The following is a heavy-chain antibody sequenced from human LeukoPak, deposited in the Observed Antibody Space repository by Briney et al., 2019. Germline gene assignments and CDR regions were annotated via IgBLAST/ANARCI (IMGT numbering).Heavy chain of an antibody. J-gene: IGHJ4*02. CDR2: LNQDGSEK. D-gene: IGHD4-17*01. CDR1: GFTFSTYW. CDR3: ARAVTSTEGY. V-gene: IGHV3-7*03. Sequence: GGSLRLSCAASGFTFSTYWMTWVRQAPGKRLEWVASLNQDGSEKYYVDSVKGRFTISRDNAQKSLYLEMKSLSAKDTAVYYGARAVTSTEGYWGQGTLVTVSS.